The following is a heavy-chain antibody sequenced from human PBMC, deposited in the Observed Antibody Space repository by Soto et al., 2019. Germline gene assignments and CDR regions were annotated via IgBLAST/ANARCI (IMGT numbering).Heavy chain of an antibody. Sequence: EVQLVESGGGLVQPGGSLRLSCAASGFTFSSYWMHWVRQAPGKGLVWVSRINSDGSSTSYADSVKGRFTISRDNAKNTLYLQMNSLRAEDTAVYYCARGLAYSGYYYGMDVWGQGTTVTVSS. J-gene: IGHJ6*02. CDR3: ARGLAYSGYYYGMDV. V-gene: IGHV3-74*01. CDR1: GFTFSSYW. D-gene: IGHD1-26*01. CDR2: INSDGSST.